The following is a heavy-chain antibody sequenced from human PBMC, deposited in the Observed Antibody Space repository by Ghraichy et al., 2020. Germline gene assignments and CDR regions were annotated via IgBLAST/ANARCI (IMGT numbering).Heavy chain of an antibody. J-gene: IGHJ4*02. Sequence: SQTLSLTCTVSGGSISGYYWSWIRQPPGKGLEWIGYIYTGGSTTYNPSLESRVTISVDTSKNQFSLRLRSVTAADTAVYYCARWGDGFHYGLGYWGQGILVTVSS. CDR3: ARWGDGFHYGLGY. CDR1: GGSISGYY. V-gene: IGHV4-4*09. CDR2: IYTGGST. D-gene: IGHD5-24*01.